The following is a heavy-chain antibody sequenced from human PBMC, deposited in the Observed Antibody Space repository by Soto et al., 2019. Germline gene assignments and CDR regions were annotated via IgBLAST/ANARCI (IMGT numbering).Heavy chain of an antibody. CDR1: GYTFSSYS. Sequence: QVQLVQSGAGVKKPGASVKVSCKASGYTFSSYSFVWVRQAPGQGLEWIGWVSPYNDDTDFAKRLQGRVTMTTDTSTSTAYMELRNLRSDDTAVYYCARAPLRWSGGTCSSLDYWGQGTLVTVSS. CDR3: ARAPLRWSGGTCSSLDY. CDR2: VSPYNDDT. D-gene: IGHD2-15*01. V-gene: IGHV1-18*01. J-gene: IGHJ4*02.